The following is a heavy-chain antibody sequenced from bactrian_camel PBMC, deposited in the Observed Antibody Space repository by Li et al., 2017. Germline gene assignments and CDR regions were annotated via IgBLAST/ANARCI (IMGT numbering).Heavy chain of an antibody. CDR3: VQRGAYTDYDPRTYAYTL. J-gene: IGHJ4*01. Sequence: HVQLVESGGGLVQPGGSLTLSCAASGYTYGSFCMGWFRQAPGKEREGVAAIDSDGSTYYADSVKGRFTISRDNGKNTLYLQLNSLKTEDTAMYYCVQRGAYTDYDPRTYAYTLWGQGTQVTVS. D-gene: IGHD4*01. CDR2: IDSDGST. CDR1: GYTYGSFC. V-gene: IGHV3S55*01.